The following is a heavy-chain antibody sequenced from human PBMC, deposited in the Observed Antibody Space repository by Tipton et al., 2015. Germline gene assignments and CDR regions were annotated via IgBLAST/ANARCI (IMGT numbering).Heavy chain of an antibody. V-gene: IGHV3-11*01. CDR3: AKGLLGGSSAGWYFDL. Sequence: SLRLSCAASGFTLSDYYMSWIRQAPGKGLEWISYISNSGNTIYYADSVKGRFTISRDNSESTLYLQMKSLRAEDTAVYYCAKGLLGGSSAGWYFDLWGRGTPVTVSS. CDR1: GFTLSDYY. CDR2: ISNSGNTI. J-gene: IGHJ2*01. D-gene: IGHD6-13*01.